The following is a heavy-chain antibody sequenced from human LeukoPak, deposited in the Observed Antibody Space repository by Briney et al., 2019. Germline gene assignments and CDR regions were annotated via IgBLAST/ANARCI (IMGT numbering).Heavy chain of an antibody. V-gene: IGHV3-11*04. CDR1: GLTFSDYY. J-gene: IGHJ4*02. D-gene: IGHD3-22*01. CDR2: ISSSGSTI. Sequence: GGSLILSCAASGLTFSDYYMTWIRQAPGKGLEWVAYISSSGSTIYSADSAKGRFTVSRDNAKNSLFLHMNSLRAEDTAIYYCAIQITMIVVVPYFDYWGQGTLVTVSS. CDR3: AIQITMIVVVPYFDY.